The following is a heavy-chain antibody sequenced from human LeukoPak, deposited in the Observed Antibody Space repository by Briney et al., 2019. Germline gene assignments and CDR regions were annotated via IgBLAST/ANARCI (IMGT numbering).Heavy chain of an antibody. CDR1: GFTFSGYE. J-gene: IGHJ6*03. CDR3: ARDGVTMVRGVKVLDYYYYYMDV. V-gene: IGHV3-48*03. CDR2: ISSGGSPI. Sequence: SGGSLRLSCAASGFTFSGYEMNGVGKAQGRGLGGVPYISSGGSPIYYADSVKGRFTISRDNAKNSLYLQMNSLRAEDTAVYYCARDGVTMVRGVKVLDYYYYYMDVWGKGTTVTISS. D-gene: IGHD3-10*01.